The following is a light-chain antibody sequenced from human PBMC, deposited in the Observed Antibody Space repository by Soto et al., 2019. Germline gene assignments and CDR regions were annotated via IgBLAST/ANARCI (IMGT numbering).Light chain of an antibody. Sequence: DIQMTQSPSSLSASVGDRVTITCQASQDVTNSLNWYQQKPGKGPNLLIYDASNLEPGVPSRFSGSGSGTDFTFTISSLQPEDVATYFCQQYDHLPYTFGQGTRLDIK. V-gene: IGKV1-33*01. CDR1: QDVTNS. CDR3: QQYDHLPYT. CDR2: DAS. J-gene: IGKJ2*01.